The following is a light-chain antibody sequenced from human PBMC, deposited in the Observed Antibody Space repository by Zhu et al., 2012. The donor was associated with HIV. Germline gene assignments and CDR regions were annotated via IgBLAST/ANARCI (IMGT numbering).Light chain of an antibody. CDR2: GAS. CDR3: QQYGSSPLT. J-gene: IGKJ4*01. Sequence: EIVLTQSPATLSLSPGDRATLSCRASQSISSTFLAWYQQKPGQAPRLLIYGASTRAIGIPDRFSGSASGTDFSLTITRLEPEDFAVYYCQQYGSSPLTFGGGTKVEIK. V-gene: IGKV3-20*01. CDR1: QSISSTF.